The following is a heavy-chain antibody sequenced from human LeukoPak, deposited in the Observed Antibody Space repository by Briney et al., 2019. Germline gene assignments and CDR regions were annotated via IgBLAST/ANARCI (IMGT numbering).Heavy chain of an antibody. Sequence: PGGSLRLSCAASGFTFSSYAMSWVRQAPGKGLEWVSAISGSGGSTYYADSVKGRFTISRDNSKNTLYLQMNSLRAEDTAVYYCAKDRYYDSRGFGYFDYWGQGTLVTVSS. V-gene: IGHV3-23*01. CDR1: GFTFSSYA. J-gene: IGHJ4*02. D-gene: IGHD3-22*01. CDR2: ISGSGGST. CDR3: AKDRYYDSRGFGYFDY.